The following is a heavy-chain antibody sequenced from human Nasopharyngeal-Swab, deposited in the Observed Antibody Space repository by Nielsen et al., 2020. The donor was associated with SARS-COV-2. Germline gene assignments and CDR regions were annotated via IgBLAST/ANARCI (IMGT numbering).Heavy chain of an antibody. Sequence: GESLKISCKASGYTFTSYAMNWVRQAPGQGLEWMGWINTNTGNPTYAQGFTGRFVFSLDTSVSTAYLQISSLKAEDTAVYYCARDTSGRIRTKGVAVAGRKRHNWFDPWGQGTLVTVSS. V-gene: IGHV7-4-1*02. CDR3: ARDTSGRIRTKGVAVAGRKRHNWFDP. CDR2: INTNTGNP. CDR1: GYTFTSYA. D-gene: IGHD6-19*01. J-gene: IGHJ5*02.